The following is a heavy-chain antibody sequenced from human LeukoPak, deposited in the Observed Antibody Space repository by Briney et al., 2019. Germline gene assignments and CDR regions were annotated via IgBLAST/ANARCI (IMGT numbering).Heavy chain of an antibody. CDR3: ASRMDHSSSWPD. CDR1: GGSISSGGYY. J-gene: IGHJ4*02. Sequence: SETLSLTCTVSGGSISSGGYYWSWIRQPPGKGLEWIGEINHSGSTNYNPSLKSRVTISVDTSKNQFSLKLSSVTAADTAVYYCASRMDHSSSWPDWGQGTLVTVSS. V-gene: IGHV4-39*07. CDR2: INHSGST. D-gene: IGHD6-13*01.